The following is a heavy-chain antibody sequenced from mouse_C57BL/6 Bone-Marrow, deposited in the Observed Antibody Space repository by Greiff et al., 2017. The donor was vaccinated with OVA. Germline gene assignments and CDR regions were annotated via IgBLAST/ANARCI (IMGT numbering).Heavy chain of an antibody. CDR2: IYTRSGNT. V-gene: IGHV1-81*01. Sequence: VQLQQSGAELARPGASVKLSCKASGYTFTSYGISWVKQRTGQGLEWIGEIYTRSGNTYYNEKFKGKATLTADKSSSTAYMELRSLTSEDSAVYFCARITTVVAYYDAMGYWGQGTSVTVSS. J-gene: IGHJ4*01. CDR3: ARITTVVAYYDAMGY. CDR1: GYTFTSYG. D-gene: IGHD1-1*01.